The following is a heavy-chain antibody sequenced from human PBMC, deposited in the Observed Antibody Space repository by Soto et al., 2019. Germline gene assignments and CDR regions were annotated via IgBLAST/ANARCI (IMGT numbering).Heavy chain of an antibody. CDR3: AKDRGVAGPVGAFDI. J-gene: IGHJ3*02. CDR2: ISWNSGSI. D-gene: IGHD3-10*01. Sequence: EVQLVESGGGLVQPGRSLRLSCAASGFTFDDYAMHWVRQAPGKGLEWVSGISWNSGSIGYADSVKGRFTISRDNAKKSLYLQMNSLRAEDTALYYCAKDRGVAGPVGAFDIWGQGTMVTGSS. V-gene: IGHV3-9*01. CDR1: GFTFDDYA.